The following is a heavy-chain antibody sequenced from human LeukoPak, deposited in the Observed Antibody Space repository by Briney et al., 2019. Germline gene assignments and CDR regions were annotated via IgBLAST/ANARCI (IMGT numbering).Heavy chain of an antibody. V-gene: IGHV1-69*05. CDR3: ASFVSSSLTYFDY. CDR1: GGTFSSYA. D-gene: IGHD6-6*01. CDR2: IIPIFGTA. J-gene: IGHJ4*02. Sequence: ASVKVSCKASGGTFSSYAISWVRQAPGQGLEWMGGIIPIFGTANYAQKFQGRVTITTDESTSTAYMELSSLRSEDTAVYYCASFVSSSLTYFDYWGQGTLVTVSA.